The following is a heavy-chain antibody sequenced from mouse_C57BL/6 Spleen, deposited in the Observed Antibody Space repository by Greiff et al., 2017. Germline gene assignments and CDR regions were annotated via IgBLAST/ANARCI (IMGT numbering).Heavy chain of an antibody. D-gene: IGHD1-1*01. Sequence: EVQLVESGGGLVQPGGSLKLSCAASGFTFSDYGMAWVRQAPRKGPEWVAFISNLAYSIYYADTVTGRFTISRENAKNTLYLEMSSLRSEDTAMYYCARRGSSYDWFAYWGQGTLVTVSA. CDR1: GFTFSDYG. V-gene: IGHV5-15*01. J-gene: IGHJ3*01. CDR3: ARRGSSYDWFAY. CDR2: ISNLAYSI.